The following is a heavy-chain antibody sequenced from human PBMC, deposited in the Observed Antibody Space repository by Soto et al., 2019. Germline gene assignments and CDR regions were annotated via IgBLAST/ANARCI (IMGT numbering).Heavy chain of an antibody. CDR2: IYYSGST. D-gene: IGHD2-8*01. CDR1: GGSISSGDYY. CDR3: ARVMATPVSFDI. Sequence: SETLSLTCTVSGGSISSGDYYWSWVRQPPGKGLEWIGYIYYSGSTYYNPSLKSRVTISVDTSKNQFSLKLSSVTAADTAVYYCARVMATPVSFDIWGQGTMVTVSS. J-gene: IGHJ3*02. V-gene: IGHV4-30-4*01.